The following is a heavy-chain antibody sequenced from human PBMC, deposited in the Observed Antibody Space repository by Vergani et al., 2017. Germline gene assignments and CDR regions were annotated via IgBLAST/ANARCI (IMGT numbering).Heavy chain of an antibody. J-gene: IGHJ5*02. Sequence: QVKLVQSGAEVKKSGASVKVSCKASGYTFTGYYMHWVRQAPGQGLEWMGWINPNSGGTNYAKNFQGRVTMTWDTSISTGYMEMIRLRSDDTAVYYCASEADYYDGSGYPGGWFDPWGQGTLVTVSS. V-gene: IGHV1-2*02. D-gene: IGHD3-22*01. CDR1: GYTFTGYY. CDR2: INPNSGGT. CDR3: ASEADYYDGSGYPGGWFDP.